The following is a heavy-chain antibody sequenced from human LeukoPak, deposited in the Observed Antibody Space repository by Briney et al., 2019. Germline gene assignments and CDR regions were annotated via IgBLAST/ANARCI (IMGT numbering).Heavy chain of an antibody. Sequence: GGSLRLPCAASGFTFSSYWMSWVRQAPGKGLEWVSYISSSGSTIYYADSVKGRFTISRDNAKNSLYLRMNSLRAEDTAVYYCAELGITMIGGVWGKGTTVTISS. J-gene: IGHJ6*04. D-gene: IGHD3-10*02. CDR2: ISSSGSTI. CDR1: GFTFSSYW. V-gene: IGHV3-48*04. CDR3: AELGITMIGGV.